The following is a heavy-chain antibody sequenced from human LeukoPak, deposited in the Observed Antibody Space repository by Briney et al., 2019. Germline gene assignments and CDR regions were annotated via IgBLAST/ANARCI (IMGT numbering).Heavy chain of an antibody. V-gene: IGHV1-2*02. Sequence: ASVKVSRKASGYTFTGYYMHWVRQAPGQGLEWMGWINPNSGGTNYAQKFQGRVTMTRDTSISTAYMELSRLRSDDTAVYYCARDVWGSYRAAFGYWGQGTLVTVSS. D-gene: IGHD3-16*02. CDR3: ARDVWGSYRAAFGY. CDR1: GYTFTGYY. J-gene: IGHJ4*02. CDR2: INPNSGGT.